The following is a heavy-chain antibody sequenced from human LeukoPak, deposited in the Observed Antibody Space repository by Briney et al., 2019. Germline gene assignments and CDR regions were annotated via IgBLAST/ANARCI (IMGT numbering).Heavy chain of an antibody. J-gene: IGHJ4*02. CDR3: VRDPSGSGFAFDS. Sequence: GGSLRLSCAASGFTFSSYGMHWVRQAPGKGLEWVAFIWFDGSNKYYADSVKGRFTISRDNSEDTLYLQMNSLRAEDTAVYYCVRDPSGSGFAFDSWGQGALVTVSS. D-gene: IGHD1-1*01. V-gene: IGHV3-33*01. CDR1: GFTFSSYG. CDR2: IWFDGSNK.